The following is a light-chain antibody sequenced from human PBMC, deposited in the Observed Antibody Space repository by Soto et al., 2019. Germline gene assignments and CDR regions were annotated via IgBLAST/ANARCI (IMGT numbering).Light chain of an antibody. V-gene: IGKV3-20*01. CDR2: GAS. CDR3: QQYGSSPLT. Sequence: EIVLTQSPGTLSLSPGEGATLSFRASQSLSSSYLAWYQQKPGQPPRLLIYGASSRATGVPDRFSGSGSGTDFTLTINRLEPEDFAVYFCQQYGSSPLTFGGGTKVDIK. J-gene: IGKJ4*01. CDR1: QSLSSSY.